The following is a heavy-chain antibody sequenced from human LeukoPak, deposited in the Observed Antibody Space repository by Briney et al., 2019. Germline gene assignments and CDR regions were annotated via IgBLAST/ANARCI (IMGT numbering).Heavy chain of an antibody. D-gene: IGHD3-9*01. CDR2: IRYDGINK. CDR1: GFTFSSYG. V-gene: IGHV3-30*02. CDR3: AKDSLTGTGPYYFDC. J-gene: IGHJ4*02. Sequence: GGSLRLSCATSGFTFSSYGMYWVRQAPGKGLEWLAFIRYDGINKYYADSAKGRFTISRDNSKNTLYLQMNSLRAEDTAVYYCAKDSLTGTGPYYFDCWGQGTLVTVSS.